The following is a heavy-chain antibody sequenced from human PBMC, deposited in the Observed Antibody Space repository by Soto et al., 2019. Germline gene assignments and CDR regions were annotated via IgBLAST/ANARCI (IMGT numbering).Heavy chain of an antibody. CDR2: IKVDGSES. CDR1: GFTFSSYW. D-gene: IGHD1-26*01. CDR3: ARGADSHGGRFDS. J-gene: IGHJ4*01. Sequence: HPGGSLRLSCAASGFTFSSYWMSWVRQAPGKGLEWVANIKVDGSESYYMASVRGRFTLSRANAKHSLHLQMNSLSAEDTAMYFFARGADSHGGRFDSWGQGTLVTVSS. V-gene: IGHV3-7*01.